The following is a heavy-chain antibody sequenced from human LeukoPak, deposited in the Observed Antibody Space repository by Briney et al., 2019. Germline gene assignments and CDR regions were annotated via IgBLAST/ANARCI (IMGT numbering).Heavy chain of an antibody. D-gene: IGHD4-17*01. CDR1: GGTFSRYA. Sequence: SVKVSCKASGGTFSRYAISWVRQAPGQGLEWMGGIIPIFGTANYAQKFQGRVTITADESTSTAYMELSSLRSEDTAVYYCASRDPDYGDAVDAFDIWGQGTMVTVSS. CDR2: IIPIFGTA. CDR3: ASRDPDYGDAVDAFDI. J-gene: IGHJ3*02. V-gene: IGHV1-69*13.